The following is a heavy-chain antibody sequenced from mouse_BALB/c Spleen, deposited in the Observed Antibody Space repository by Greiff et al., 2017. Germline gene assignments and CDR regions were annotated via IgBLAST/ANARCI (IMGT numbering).Heavy chain of an antibody. CDR1: GFSLTSYG. CDR3: AKRGDYEGWYFDV. Sequence: QVQLKESGPSLVQPSQSLSITCTVSGFSLTSYGVHWVRQSPGKGLEWLGVIWRGGSTDYNAAFMSRLSITKDNSKSQVFFKMNSLQADDTAIYYCAKRGDYEGWYFDVWGAGTTVTVSS. J-gene: IGHJ1*01. V-gene: IGHV2-5-1*01. D-gene: IGHD2-13*01. CDR2: IWRGGST.